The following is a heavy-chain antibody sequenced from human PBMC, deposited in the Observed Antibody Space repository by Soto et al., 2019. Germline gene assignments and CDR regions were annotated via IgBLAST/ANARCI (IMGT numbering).Heavy chain of an antibody. Sequence: QVQLQESGPGLVKPSQTLSLTCTVSGGSISSGGYYWSWIRQHPGKALEWIGYIYYSGSTYYNPSLKSRVTISVDTSKNQFSLKQSSVTAADTAVYYCARGRTSSPTPGDYWGQGTLVTVSS. V-gene: IGHV4-31*03. J-gene: IGHJ4*02. CDR1: GGSISSGGYY. CDR3: ARGRTSSPTPGDY. D-gene: IGHD2-2*01. CDR2: IYYSGST.